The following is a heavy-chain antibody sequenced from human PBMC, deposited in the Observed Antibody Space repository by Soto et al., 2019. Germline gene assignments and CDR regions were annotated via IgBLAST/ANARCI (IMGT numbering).Heavy chain of an antibody. D-gene: IGHD3-3*02. J-gene: IGHJ6*02. CDR2: IIPSGGST. V-gene: IGHV1-46*03. Sequence: SRRWSRKEKGQGLEWMGTIIPSGGSTSYAQKFQGRVTMTRDTSTSTSYMELSSLTSDDTAVYFFARALEPANRYYSTDVSGQAT. CDR3: ARALEPANRYYSTDV. CDR1: S.